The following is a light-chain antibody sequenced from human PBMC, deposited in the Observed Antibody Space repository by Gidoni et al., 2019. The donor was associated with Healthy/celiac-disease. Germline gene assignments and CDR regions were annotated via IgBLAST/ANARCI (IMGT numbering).Light chain of an antibody. V-gene: IGKV4-1*01. Sequence: DIVMTQSPDSLAVSLCERATINCKSSQSVVYSSNNKNYLAWYQQKPGQPPKLLIYWASTRESGVPDRFSGSGSGTDFTLTISSLQAEDVAVYYCQQYYSTPWTFGQGTKVEIK. J-gene: IGKJ1*01. CDR1: QSVVYSSNNKNY. CDR3: QQYYSTPWT. CDR2: WAS.